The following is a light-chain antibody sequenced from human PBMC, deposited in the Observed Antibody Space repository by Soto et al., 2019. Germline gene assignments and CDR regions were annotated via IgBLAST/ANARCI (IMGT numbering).Light chain of an antibody. CDR3: QQYGSSLWT. J-gene: IGKJ1*01. V-gene: IGKV3-20*01. Sequence: EIVLTQSPGTLSLSPGERATLSCRATQSVSSSYLAWYQQRPGQAPRLLIYGASSRATDISDRFSGSGSGTDFTLTISRLELEDSAVYYCQQYGSSLWTFGQGTKVDIK. CDR1: QSVSSSY. CDR2: GAS.